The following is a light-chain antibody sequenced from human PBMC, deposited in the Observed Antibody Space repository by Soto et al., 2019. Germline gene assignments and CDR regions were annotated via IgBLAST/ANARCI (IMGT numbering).Light chain of an antibody. CDR3: TSYAGSNVV. J-gene: IGLJ2*01. Sequence: QSALTQPPSASGSPGQSVTISCTGTSSDVGGYNYVSWYQQHPGKAPKLMIYEVSKRPSGVPDRFSGSKSGNTASLTVSGLQDEDEADYYCTSYAGSNVVFGGGTQLTVL. V-gene: IGLV2-8*01. CDR2: EVS. CDR1: SSDVGGYNY.